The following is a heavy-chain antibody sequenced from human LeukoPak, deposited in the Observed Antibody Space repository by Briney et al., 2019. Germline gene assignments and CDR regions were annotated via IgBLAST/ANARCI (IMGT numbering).Heavy chain of an antibody. CDR2: INPNSGGT. Sequence: ASVKVSCKASGYTFTGYYMHWVRQAPGQGLEWMGWINPNSGGTNYAQKFQGRVTMTRDTSISTAYMELSRLRSDDTAVYYCARLTSSSSPVDYWGQGTLVTVSS. D-gene: IGHD6-6*01. V-gene: IGHV1-2*02. J-gene: IGHJ4*02. CDR1: GYTFTGYY. CDR3: ARLTSSSSPVDY.